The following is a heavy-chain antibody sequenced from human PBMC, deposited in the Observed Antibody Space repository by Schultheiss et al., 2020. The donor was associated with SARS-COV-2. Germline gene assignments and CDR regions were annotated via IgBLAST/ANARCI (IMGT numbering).Heavy chain of an antibody. Sequence: GESLKISCAASGFTFDDYAMHWVRQPPGKGLEWLSYISSSSSTIYYADSVKGRFTISRDNAKNSLYLQMNSLRAEDTAVYYCARSYSNYPEREVYGMDVWGQGTTVTVSS. CDR2: ISSSSSTI. CDR1: GFTFDDYA. J-gene: IGHJ6*02. V-gene: IGHV3-48*04. D-gene: IGHD4-11*01. CDR3: ARSYSNYPEREVYGMDV.